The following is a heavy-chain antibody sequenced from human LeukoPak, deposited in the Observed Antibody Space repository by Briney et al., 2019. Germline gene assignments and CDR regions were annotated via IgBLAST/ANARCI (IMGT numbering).Heavy chain of an antibody. V-gene: IGHV3-43D*03. D-gene: IGHD5-12*01. CDR1: GFTFDDYA. CDR2: ISWDGGST. CDR3: AKLSGGGYSGYDSDY. Sequence: GGSLRLSCAASGFTFDDYAMHWVRQAPGKGLEWVSLISWDGGSTYYADSVKGRFTISRDNSKNSLYLQMNSLRAEDTALCYCAKLSGGGYSGYDSDYWGQGTLVTVSS. J-gene: IGHJ4*02.